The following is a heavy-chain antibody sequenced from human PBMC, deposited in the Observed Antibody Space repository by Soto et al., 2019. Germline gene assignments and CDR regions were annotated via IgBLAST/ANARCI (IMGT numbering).Heavy chain of an antibody. CDR3: ARIWVGYCSAGSCYSFYYMDV. V-gene: IGHV4-39*01. CDR1: GGSISSSSHY. D-gene: IGHD2-15*01. J-gene: IGHJ6*03. CDR2: IYYRGST. Sequence: QLQLQESGPGLVKPSETLSLTCTVSGGSISSSSHYWGWIRQSPGKGLEWIGSIYYRGSTHYNPSLKRRGPISVDTSKNQFSLKLNSVTAADTAVYFCARIWVGYCSAGSCYSFYYMDVWGKGTTVTVSS.